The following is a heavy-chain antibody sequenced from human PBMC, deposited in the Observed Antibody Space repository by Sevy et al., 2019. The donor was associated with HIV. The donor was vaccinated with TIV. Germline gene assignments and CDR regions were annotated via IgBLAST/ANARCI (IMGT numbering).Heavy chain of an antibody. J-gene: IGHJ4*02. CDR3: AGVAGTLDY. Sequence: SETLSLTCTVSGVSISSYYWSWIRQPPGKGLEWIGYIYYTGSTNYNPSLKSRVTISVDTSRNQFSLKLSSVTAADTVVYYCAGVAGTLDYWGQGTLVTVSS. V-gene: IGHV4-59*08. D-gene: IGHD6-19*01. CDR1: GVSISSYY. CDR2: IYYTGST.